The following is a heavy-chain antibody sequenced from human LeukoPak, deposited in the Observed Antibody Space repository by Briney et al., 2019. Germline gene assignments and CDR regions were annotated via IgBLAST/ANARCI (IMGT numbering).Heavy chain of an antibody. J-gene: IGHJ4*02. V-gene: IGHV1-8*02. Sequence: ASVKVSCKASGYSCCNYDIIWVRQAAVHGLEWVGWVNPKSGSRAFAQKFQGRLTMTSSSSITTVYMELSRLRSDDSAVYYGARGATFRRTTWANWGQGTLVTVSS. CDR2: VNPKSGSR. CDR1: GYSCCNYD. D-gene: IGHD1-7*01. CDR3: ARGATFRRTTWAN.